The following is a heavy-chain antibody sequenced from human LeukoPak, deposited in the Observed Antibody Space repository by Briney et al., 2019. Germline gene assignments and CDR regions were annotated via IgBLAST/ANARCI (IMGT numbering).Heavy chain of an antibody. CDR1: GFTFISYW. Sequence: GGSLRLSCEASGFTFISYWMSWVRQAPGKGLEWVANIKQDGSEKSYVDSVKGRFTISRDNAKRSLYLLMNGLRADDTAIYCCARDLDGAHFDFWGHGTLVTVSS. J-gene: IGHJ4*01. CDR2: IKQDGSEK. D-gene: IGHD4-17*01. V-gene: IGHV3-7*01. CDR3: ARDLDGAHFDF.